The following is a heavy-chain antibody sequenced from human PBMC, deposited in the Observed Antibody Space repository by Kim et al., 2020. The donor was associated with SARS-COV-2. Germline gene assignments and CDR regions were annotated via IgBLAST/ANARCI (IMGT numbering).Heavy chain of an antibody. CDR1: GGSFSGYY. D-gene: IGHD6-13*01. J-gene: IGHJ6*03. CDR2: INHSGST. Sequence: SETLSLTCAVYGGSFSGYYWSWIRQPPGKGLEWIGEINHSGSTNYNPSLKSRVTISVDTSKNQFSLKLSSVTAADTAVYYCARALGGAAAGTLVWYYYYYMDVWGKGTPVTVSS. CDR3: ARALGGAAAGTLVWYYYYYMDV. V-gene: IGHV4-34*01.